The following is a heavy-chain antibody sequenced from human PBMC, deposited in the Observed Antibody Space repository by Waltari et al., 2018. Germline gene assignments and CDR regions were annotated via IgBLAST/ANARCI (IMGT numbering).Heavy chain of an antibody. J-gene: IGHJ3*01. Sequence: QLQLQESGPGLVKPSDTLSITCTVSGGSITSNRQYWGWIRQPPGQGLESLGPISYTGASYSSPSLNSRVTISRDTSKNQLSLTLGSVTAADTALYYCATYIGASVGTAAFDVWGQGTMVTGSS. CDR3: ATYIGASVGTAAFDV. D-gene: IGHD5-12*01. CDR1: GGSITSNRQY. CDR2: ISYTGAS. V-gene: IGHV4-39*01.